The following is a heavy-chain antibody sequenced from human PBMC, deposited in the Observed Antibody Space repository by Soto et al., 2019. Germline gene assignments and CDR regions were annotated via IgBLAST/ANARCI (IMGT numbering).Heavy chain of an antibody. Sequence: SETLSLTCTVSGGSISSYYWGWIRQPPGKGLEWIGYIYYSGSTNYNPSLKSRVTISIDTSKNQFSLKLSSVTAADTAVYYRARGQGWLEGYASDIWGQGTMVTVSS. D-gene: IGHD6-19*01. CDR3: ARGQGWLEGYASDI. J-gene: IGHJ3*02. CDR2: IYYSGST. V-gene: IGHV4-59*01. CDR1: GGSISSYY.